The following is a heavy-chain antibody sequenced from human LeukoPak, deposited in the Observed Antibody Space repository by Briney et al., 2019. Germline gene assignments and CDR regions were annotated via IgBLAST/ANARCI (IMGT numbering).Heavy chain of an antibody. CDR1: GGSFSGYY. V-gene: IGHV4-34*01. D-gene: IGHD2-2*01. CDR3: ARRRIYCSSTSCYYYYYYMDV. J-gene: IGHJ6*03. Sequence: SETLSLTCAVYGGSFSGYYWSWIRQPPGKGLEWIGEINHSGSTNYNPSLKSRVTISVDTSKNQFSLKLSSVTAADTAVYYCARRRIYCSSTSCYYYYYYMDVWGKGTTVTISS. CDR2: INHSGST.